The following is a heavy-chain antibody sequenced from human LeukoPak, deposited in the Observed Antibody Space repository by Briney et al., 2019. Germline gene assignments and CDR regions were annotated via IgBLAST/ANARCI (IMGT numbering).Heavy chain of an antibody. CDR1: GFTFSSHW. D-gene: IGHD2-15*01. Sequence: GGSLRLSCAASGFTFSSHWMHWVRQAPGKGLAWVSRINGDGSNTTYADSVKGRFTISRDNAKNTLYLQMNSLRAEDTAVYHCARSKSWYSTDAIDIWGQGTMVTVSS. J-gene: IGHJ3*02. CDR3: ARSKSWYSTDAIDI. CDR2: INGDGSNT. V-gene: IGHV3-74*03.